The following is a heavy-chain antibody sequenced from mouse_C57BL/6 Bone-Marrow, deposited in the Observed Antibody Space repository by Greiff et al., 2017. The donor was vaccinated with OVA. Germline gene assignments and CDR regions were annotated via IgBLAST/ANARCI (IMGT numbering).Heavy chain of an antibody. CDR3: ARERLYYYDSSYVPFAY. Sequence: VQLQQSGAELMKPGASVKLSCKATGYTFTGYWIEWVKQRPGHGLEWIGEILPGSGSTTYNEKFKGTATFTADTSSNTAYMQLSSLTTEDSAIYYCARERLYYYDSSYVPFAYWGQGTLVTVSA. CDR2: ILPGSGST. V-gene: IGHV1-9*01. J-gene: IGHJ3*01. CDR1: GYTFTGYW. D-gene: IGHD1-1*01.